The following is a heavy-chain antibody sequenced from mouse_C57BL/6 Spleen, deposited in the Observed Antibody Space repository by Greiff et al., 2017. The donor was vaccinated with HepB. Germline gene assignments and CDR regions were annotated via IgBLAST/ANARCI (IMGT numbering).Heavy chain of an antibody. CDR3: ATYYGSSHWYFDV. Sequence: QVQLKQPGAELVKPGASVKLSCKASGYTFTSYWMHWVKQRPGQGLEWIGMIHPNSGSTNYNEKFKSKATLTVDKSSSTAYMQLSSLTSEDSAVYYCATYYGSSHWYFDVWGTGTTVTVSS. D-gene: IGHD1-1*01. V-gene: IGHV1-64*01. J-gene: IGHJ1*03. CDR1: GYTFTSYW. CDR2: IHPNSGST.